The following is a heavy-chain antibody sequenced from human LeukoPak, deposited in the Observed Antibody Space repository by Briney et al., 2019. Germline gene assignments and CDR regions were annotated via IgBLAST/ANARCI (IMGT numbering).Heavy chain of an antibody. J-gene: IGHJ5*02. CDR1: GYTFTGYY. Sequence: ASVKVSCKASGYTFTGYYMHWVRQAPGQGLEWMGWINPNSGGTNYAQKFQGRVTMTRDTSISTAYMELSRLRSDDTAVYYCARADLPMVRGVIIPWFDPWGQGTLVTVSS. D-gene: IGHD3-10*01. CDR3: ARADLPMVRGVIIPWFDP. V-gene: IGHV1-2*02. CDR2: INPNSGGT.